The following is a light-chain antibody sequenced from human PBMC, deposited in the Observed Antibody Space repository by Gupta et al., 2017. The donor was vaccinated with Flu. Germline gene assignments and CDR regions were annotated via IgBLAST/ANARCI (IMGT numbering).Light chain of an antibody. J-gene: IGLJ2*01. CDR1: RSNIGGHY. CDR2: EDD. Sequence: QSVLTQPPSVSAAPGQRVTISCSGSRSNIGGHYVSWYQQVTGTAPKLLIYEDDKRPSGIPDRFSASKYGTTATLDITGLQTGDEADYFCGVGDRSRSAGGFGGGTKLTVL. CDR3: GVGDRSRSAGG. V-gene: IGLV1-51*02.